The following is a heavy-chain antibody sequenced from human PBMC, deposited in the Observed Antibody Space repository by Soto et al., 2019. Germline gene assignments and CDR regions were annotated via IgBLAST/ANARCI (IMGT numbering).Heavy chain of an antibody. V-gene: IGHV5-51*01. D-gene: IGHD3-3*01. CDR3: ARLPRDCNKTSCYYADH. J-gene: IGHJ4*02. CDR2: MYPGDSDT. Sequence: GESLKISCSGSGYDFNTNWFGLVRQLPGRGLEWVGIMYPGDSDTRYNPSLQGHVTLSVDVTVSTAFLQWRSLETSDTGMYFCARLPRDCNKTSCYYADHWGQGTQVTVSS. CDR1: GYDFNTNW.